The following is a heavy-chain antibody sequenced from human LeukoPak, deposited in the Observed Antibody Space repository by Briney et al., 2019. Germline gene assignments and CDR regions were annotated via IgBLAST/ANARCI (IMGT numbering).Heavy chain of an antibody. D-gene: IGHD6-13*01. CDR3: ARHAAISAAGTAPFDS. J-gene: IGHJ4*02. V-gene: IGHV4-59*08. CDR1: GGSISNYY. CDR2: IYRGST. Sequence: SETLSLTCTVSGGSISNYYWSWIRQSPGKGLDWIGYIYRGSTNYNPSLKRRVTISVDTSKNQVSLKLTSATATDTAVYYCARHAAISAAGTAPFDSWGQGTLVTVPS.